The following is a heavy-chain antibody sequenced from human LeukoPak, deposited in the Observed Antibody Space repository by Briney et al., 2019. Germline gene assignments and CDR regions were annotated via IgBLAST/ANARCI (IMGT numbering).Heavy chain of an antibody. CDR3: ARQALSIFGVVMEPYYFDY. CDR1: GGSISSYY. V-gene: IGHV4-59*01. J-gene: IGHJ4*02. Sequence: SETLSLTCTVSGGSISSYYWSWIRQPPGKGLEWIGYIYYSGSTNYNPSLKSRVTISVDTSKNQFSLKLSSVTAADTAVYYCARQALSIFGVVMEPYYFDYWGQGTLVTVSS. CDR2: IYYSGST. D-gene: IGHD3-3*01.